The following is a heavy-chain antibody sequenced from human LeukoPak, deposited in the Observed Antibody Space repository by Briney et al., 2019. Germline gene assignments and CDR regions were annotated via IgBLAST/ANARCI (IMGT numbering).Heavy chain of an antibody. Sequence: GGSPRLSCAASGFTFSSYWMSWVRQAPGKGLEWVAHIKQDGSEKYYVDSVKGRFTISRDNAKNSLYLQMNSLRAEDTAVYYCARDIQHITGVRFGYYMDVWGKGTTVTVSS. V-gene: IGHV3-7*01. CDR1: GFTFSSYW. CDR3: ARDIQHITGVRFGYYMDV. CDR2: IKQDGSEK. J-gene: IGHJ6*03. D-gene: IGHD3-10*01.